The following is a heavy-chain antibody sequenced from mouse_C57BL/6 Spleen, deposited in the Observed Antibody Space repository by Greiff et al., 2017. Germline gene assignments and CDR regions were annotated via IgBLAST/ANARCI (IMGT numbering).Heavy chain of an antibody. CDR3: ARWDYDAIDY. CDR1: GYSITSYY. J-gene: IGHJ4*01. V-gene: IGHV1-66*01. Sequence: VQLQQSGPELVKPGASVKISCKASGYSITSYYIHWVKQRPGQGLEWIGWIYPGSGNTKYNEKFKGKATLTADTSSSTAYMQLSSLTSEDSAVDYCARWDYDAIDYWGQGTSVTVSS. CDR2: IYPGSGNT. D-gene: IGHD4-1*01.